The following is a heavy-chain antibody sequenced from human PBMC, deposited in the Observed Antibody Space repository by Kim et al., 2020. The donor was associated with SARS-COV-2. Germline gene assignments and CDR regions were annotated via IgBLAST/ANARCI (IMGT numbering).Heavy chain of an antibody. V-gene: IGHV3-7*01. J-gene: IGHJ3*02. CDR2: IKQDGSEK. CDR3: ARDYPSPDSSGYYHDAFDI. Sequence: GGSLRLSCAASGFTFSSYWMSWVRQAPGKGLEWVANIKQDGSEKYYVDSVKGRFTISRDNAKNSLYLQMNSLRAEDTAVYYCARDYPSPDSSGYYHDAFDIWGQGTMVTVSS. D-gene: IGHD3-22*01. CDR1: GFTFSSYW.